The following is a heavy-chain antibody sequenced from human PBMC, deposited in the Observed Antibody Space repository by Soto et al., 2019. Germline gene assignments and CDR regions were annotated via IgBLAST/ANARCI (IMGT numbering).Heavy chain of an antibody. D-gene: IGHD2-15*01. CDR2: ISSSSSYT. CDR3: ARVEGLEVAATVIPGYFDY. J-gene: IGHJ4*02. V-gene: IGHV3-11*06. CDR1: GFTFSDYY. Sequence: PGGSLRLSCAASGFTFSDYYMSWIRQAPGKGLEWVSYISSSSSYTNYADSVKGRFTISRDNAKNSLYLQMNSLRAEDTAVYYCARVEGLEVAATVIPGYFDYWGQGTLVTVSS.